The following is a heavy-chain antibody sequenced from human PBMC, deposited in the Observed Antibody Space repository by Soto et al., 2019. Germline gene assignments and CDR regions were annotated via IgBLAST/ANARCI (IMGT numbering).Heavy chain of an antibody. CDR1: GFTFSSYG. CDR3: ARATDSSPNYYYGMDV. D-gene: IGHD6-13*01. Sequence: LRLSCAASGFTFSSYGMHWVRQAPGKGLEWVAVIWYDGSNKYYADSVKGRFTISRDNPKNTLYLQMNSLRAEDTAVYYCARATDSSPNYYYGMDVWGQGTTVTVSS. J-gene: IGHJ6*02. V-gene: IGHV3-33*01. CDR2: IWYDGSNK.